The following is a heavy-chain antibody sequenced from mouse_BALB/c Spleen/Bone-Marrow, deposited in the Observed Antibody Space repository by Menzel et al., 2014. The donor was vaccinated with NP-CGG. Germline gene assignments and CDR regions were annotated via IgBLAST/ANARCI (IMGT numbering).Heavy chain of an antibody. CDR2: IYPGDGDT. CDR3: ARWITTVVTPYVMDY. CDR1: GYAFSSYW. J-gene: IGHJ4*01. V-gene: IGHV1-80*01. Sequence: VNVVESGAELVRPGSSVKISCKASGYAFSSYWMNWVKQRPGQGLEWIGQIYPGDGDTNYNGKFKGKATLTADKSSSTAYMQLSSLTSVDSAVYFCARWITTVVTPYVMDYWGQGTSVTVSS. D-gene: IGHD1-1*01.